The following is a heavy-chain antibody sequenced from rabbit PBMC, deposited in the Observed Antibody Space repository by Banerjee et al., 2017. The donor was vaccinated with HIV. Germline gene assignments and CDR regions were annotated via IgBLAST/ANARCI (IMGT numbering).Heavy chain of an antibody. D-gene: IGHD6-1*01. J-gene: IGHJ4*01. CDR1: GFSFSSDA. CDR3: ARAYGGAGYAASYFKL. Sequence: QEQLEESGGGLVQPEGSLTLSCKASGFSFSSDAMCWVRQAPGKGLEWIACIVAGSSDSTYYASWAKGRFTISKTSSTTVTLQMTSLTAADTATYFCARAYGGAGYAASYFKLWGQGTLVTVS. CDR2: IVAGSSDST. V-gene: IGHV1S45*01.